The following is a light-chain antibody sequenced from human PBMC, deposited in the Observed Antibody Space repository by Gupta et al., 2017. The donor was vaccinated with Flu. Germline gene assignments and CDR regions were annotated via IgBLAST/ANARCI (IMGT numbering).Light chain of an antibody. J-gene: IGKJ1*01. CDR3: QQYGSSPRT. V-gene: IGKV3-20*01. CDR1: QSVSSSY. CDR2: GAS. Sequence: EIVLTQSPGTLSLSPGERATLSCRASQSVSSSYLAWYQQKPGQAPRLLIYGASSRATGILARFSGSGSGTDFTLTISRLEPEDFAVYYCQQYGSSPRTFGQGTKVEIK.